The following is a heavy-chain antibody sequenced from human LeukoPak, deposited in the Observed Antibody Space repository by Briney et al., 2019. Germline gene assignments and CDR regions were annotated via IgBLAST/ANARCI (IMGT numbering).Heavy chain of an antibody. D-gene: IGHD3-10*01. CDR1: GGSISSYY. Sequence: SETLSLTCTVSGGSISSYYWSWIRQPPGKGLEWIGYIYYSGSTNYNPSLKSRVTISVDTSKNQFSLKLSSVTAAVTAVYYCARRQVGGYLFDYWGQGTLVTVSS. J-gene: IGHJ4*02. CDR3: ARRQVGGYLFDY. CDR2: IYYSGST. V-gene: IGHV4-59*01.